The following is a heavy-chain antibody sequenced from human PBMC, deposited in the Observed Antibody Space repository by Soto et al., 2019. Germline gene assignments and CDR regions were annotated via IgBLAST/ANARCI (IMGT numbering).Heavy chain of an antibody. J-gene: IGHJ5*02. D-gene: IGHD3-10*01. CDR1: GGSISSSSYY. Sequence: SETLSLTCTVSGGSISSSSYYWGWIRQPPGKGLEWIGSIYYSGSTYYNPSLKSRVTISVDTSKNQFSLKLSSVTAADTAVYYCASLTYYYGSGIHPSGRKYWFDPWGQGTLVTVSS. V-gene: IGHV4-39*01. CDR3: ASLTYYYGSGIHPSGRKYWFDP. CDR2: IYYSGST.